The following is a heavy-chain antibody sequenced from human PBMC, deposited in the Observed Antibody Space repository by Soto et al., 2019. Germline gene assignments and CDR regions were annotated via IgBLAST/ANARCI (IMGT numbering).Heavy chain of an antibody. V-gene: IGHV3-30*18. D-gene: IGHD3-10*01. CDR1: GYTFSNYG. J-gene: IGHJ6*02. CDR2: ISYDGDKT. CDR3: AKDIALVRGVIIDMDV. Sequence: SGGSLRLSCTGSGYTFSNYGMHWVRQAPGKGLEWLAIISYDGDKTYYADSVKGRFTISRDNSKNKLYLQMNSLRPDDTAVYYCAKDIALVRGVIIDMDVWGQGTTVTVSS.